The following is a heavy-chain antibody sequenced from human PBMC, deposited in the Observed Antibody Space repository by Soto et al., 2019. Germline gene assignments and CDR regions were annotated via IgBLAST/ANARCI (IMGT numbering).Heavy chain of an antibody. CDR2: IYPGDSDT. CDR1: GCSFSTYW. Sequence: GESLKISCKASGCSFSTYWIGWVRQMPGKGLEWMGIIYPGDSDTKYSPSLQGQVTISADKSISTAYLQWSSLKASDTAMYYCAGGGVRGVITRTRDYYGMDVWGQGTTVTVSS. D-gene: IGHD3-10*01. J-gene: IGHJ6*02. V-gene: IGHV5-51*01. CDR3: AGGGVRGVITRTRDYYGMDV.